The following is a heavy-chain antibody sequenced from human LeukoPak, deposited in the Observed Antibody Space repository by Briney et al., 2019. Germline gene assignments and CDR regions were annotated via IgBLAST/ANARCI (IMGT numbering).Heavy chain of an antibody. J-gene: IGHJ2*01. Sequence: SETLSLTCTVSGGSISSSSYYWGWLRQPPGKGLEWIGSIYYSGSTYYNPSLKSRVTISVDTSKNQFSLKLSSVTAADTAVYYCARGLVSSVHWYFDLWGRGTLVTVSS. CDR2: IYYSGST. D-gene: IGHD6-13*01. V-gene: IGHV4-39*01. CDR1: GGSISSSSYY. CDR3: ARGLVSSVHWYFDL.